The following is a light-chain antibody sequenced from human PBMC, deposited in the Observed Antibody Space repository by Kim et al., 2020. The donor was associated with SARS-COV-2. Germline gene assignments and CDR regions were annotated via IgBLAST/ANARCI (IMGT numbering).Light chain of an antibody. CDR3: QQYKSYPMT. CDR1: QGINNF. J-gene: IGKJ5*01. Sequence: AYVRDRVTITCRASQGINNFLAWFQQKPGKAPKSLIYDASSLQSGVPSQFSGSGSGTDFTLTINSLQTEDFATYYCQQYKSYPMTFGQGTRVEIK. CDR2: DAS. V-gene: IGKV1-16*02.